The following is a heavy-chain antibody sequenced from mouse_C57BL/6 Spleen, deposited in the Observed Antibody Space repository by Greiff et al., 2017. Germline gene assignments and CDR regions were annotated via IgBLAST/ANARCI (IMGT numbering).Heavy chain of an antibody. CDR1: GYTFTSYW. Sequence: QVQLQQPGAELVKPGASVTLSCKASGYTFTSYWMHWVKQRPGQGLEWIGMIHPNSGSTNYNEKFKSKATLTVDKSSSTAYMQLSSLTSEDSAVYYGAKYYGSSYWYFDVWGTGTTVTVSS. J-gene: IGHJ1*03. V-gene: IGHV1-64*01. CDR2: IHPNSGST. D-gene: IGHD1-1*01. CDR3: AKYYGSSYWYFDV.